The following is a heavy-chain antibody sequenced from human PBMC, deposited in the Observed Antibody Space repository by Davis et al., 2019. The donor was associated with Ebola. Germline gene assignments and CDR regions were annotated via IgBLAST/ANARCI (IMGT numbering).Heavy chain of an antibody. CDR1: GGSFSGYY. CDR2: INHSGST. J-gene: IGHJ4*02. D-gene: IGHD3-22*01. V-gene: IGHV4-34*01. Sequence: PSETLSLTCAVYGGSFSGYYWSWIRQPPGKGLEWIGEINHSGSTNYNPSLKSRVTISVDTSKNQFSLELSSVTAADTAVYYCARGLYYGDDYDSSGGSDYWGQGTLVTVSS. CDR3: ARGLYYGDDYDSSGGSDY.